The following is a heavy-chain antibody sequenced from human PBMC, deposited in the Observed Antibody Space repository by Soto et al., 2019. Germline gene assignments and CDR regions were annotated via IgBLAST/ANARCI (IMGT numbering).Heavy chain of an antibody. V-gene: IGHV4-30-4*01. CDR1: GGSISSGDYY. J-gene: IGHJ4*02. CDR3: ARDPLTDVFDN. Sequence: SETLSLTCTVSGGSISSGDYYWSWIRQPPGKGLEWIGYIYYSGSTYYNPSLKSRVTISVDTSKNQFSLKLSSVTAADTAVYYWARDPLTDVFDNWGQGTLVTVSS. CDR2: IYYSGST. D-gene: IGHD7-27*01.